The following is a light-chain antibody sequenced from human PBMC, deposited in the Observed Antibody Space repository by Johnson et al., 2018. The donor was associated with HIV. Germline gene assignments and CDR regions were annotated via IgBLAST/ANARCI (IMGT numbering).Light chain of an antibody. CDR3: ATWDSSLNAYV. CDR2: DNN. Sequence: QSVLTQPPSVSAAPGQKVTISCSGSSSNIGNNYVSWYQQLPGTAPKLLIYDNNKRPSGIPDRFSGSKSGTSATLDITGLQTGDEADYYCATWDSSLNAYVFGAATKVAVL. J-gene: IGLJ1*01. CDR1: SSNIGNNY. V-gene: IGLV1-51*01.